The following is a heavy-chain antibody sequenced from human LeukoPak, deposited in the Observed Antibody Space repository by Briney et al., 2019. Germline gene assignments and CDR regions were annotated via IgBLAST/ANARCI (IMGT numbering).Heavy chain of an antibody. J-gene: IGHJ5*02. CDR1: GGSISSSSYY. CDR2: IYYSGST. CDR3: ARDGFDFWSGYPKGWFDP. Sequence: SETLSLTCTVSGGSISSSSYYWGWIRQPPGKGLEWIGSIYYSGSTYYNPSLKSRVTISVDSSKNQFSLKLSSVTAADTAVYYCARDGFDFWSGYPKGWFDPWGQGTLVTVSS. V-gene: IGHV4-39*07. D-gene: IGHD3-3*01.